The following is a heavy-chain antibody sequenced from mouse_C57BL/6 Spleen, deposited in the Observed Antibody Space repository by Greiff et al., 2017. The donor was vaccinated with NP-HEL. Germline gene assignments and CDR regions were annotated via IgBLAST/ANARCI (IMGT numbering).Heavy chain of an antibody. CDR1: GFTFSSYA. J-gene: IGHJ1*03. V-gene: IGHV5-4*01. Sequence: EVQVVESGGGLVKPGGSLKLSCAASGFTFSSYAMSWVRQTPEKRLEWVATISDGGSYTYYPDNVKGRFTISRDNAKNNLYLQMSHLKSEDTAMYYCARDGGLWYFDVCGTGTTVTVSS. CDR3: ARDGGLWYFDV. CDR2: ISDGGSYT.